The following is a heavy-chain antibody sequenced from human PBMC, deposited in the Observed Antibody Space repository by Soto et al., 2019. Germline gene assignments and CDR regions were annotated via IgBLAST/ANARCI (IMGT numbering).Heavy chain of an antibody. CDR1: GYTFTSYG. V-gene: IGHV1-18*01. Sequence: ASVKVSCKASGYTFTSYGISWVRQAPGQGLEWMGWISAYNGNTNYAQKLQGRVTMTTDTSTSTAYMELRSLRSDDTAVYYCARDGGYDQIYYYYYYMDVWGKGTTVTVSS. D-gene: IGHD5-12*01. J-gene: IGHJ6*03. CDR3: ARDGGYDQIYYYYYYMDV. CDR2: ISAYNGNT.